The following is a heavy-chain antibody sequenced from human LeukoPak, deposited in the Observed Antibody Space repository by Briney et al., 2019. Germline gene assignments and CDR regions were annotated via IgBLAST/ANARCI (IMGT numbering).Heavy chain of an antibody. V-gene: IGHV1-18*01. CDR1: GYAFTSYG. Sequence: ASVKVSCKASGYAFTSYGISWVRQAPGQGLEWMGWISAYNGNTNYAQKLQGRVTMTTDTSTSTAYMELRSLRSDDTAVYYCARGRPGPTFYYYYGMDVWGQGTTVTVSS. J-gene: IGHJ6*02. CDR2: ISAYNGNT. CDR3: ARGRPGPTFYYYYGMDV.